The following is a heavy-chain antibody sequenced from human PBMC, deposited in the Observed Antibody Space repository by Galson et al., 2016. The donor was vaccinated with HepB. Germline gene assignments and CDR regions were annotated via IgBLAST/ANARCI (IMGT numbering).Heavy chain of an antibody. CDR2: LYWAREA. D-gene: IGHD1-26*01. CDR1: GFSLNSGGEG. V-gene: IGHV2-5*02. Sequence: PALVNPTPTLTLTCTFSGFSLNSGGEGVGWIRQPPVKALEWPALLYWAREARERPALQNRRTITKDTSKNLVVLTRTNMDAVYTGKYFGAHLGGNSASFFDHWGQGALVAVSA. J-gene: IGHJ1*01. CDR3: AHLGGNSASFFDH.